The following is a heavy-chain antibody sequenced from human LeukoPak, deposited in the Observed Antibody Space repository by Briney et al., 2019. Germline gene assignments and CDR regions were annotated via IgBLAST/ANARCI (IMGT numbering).Heavy chain of an antibody. CDR1: GFTFYDYG. V-gene: IGHV3-20*04. Sequence: PGGSLRLSCAVYGFTFYDYGMHWVRQLPGKGREWVSSINWDGATTAYGDSVKGRFTISRDNAKNSLYLQMNSVRAEDTALYYCARGGRDSNWFDSWGQGTLVTVSS. D-gene: IGHD1-26*01. CDR3: ARGGRDSNWFDS. J-gene: IGHJ5*01. CDR2: INWDGATT.